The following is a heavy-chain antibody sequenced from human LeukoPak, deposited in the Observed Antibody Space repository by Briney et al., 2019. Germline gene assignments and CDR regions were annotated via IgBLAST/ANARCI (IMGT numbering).Heavy chain of an antibody. Sequence: ASVKVSCKASGYTFTSYGISWVRQAPGQGLEWMGWISAYNGNTNYAQKLQGRVTMTTDTSTSTAYMGLRSLRSDDTAVYYCARDQYYDYVWGSYRPNWFDPWGQGTLVTVSS. CDR1: GYTFTSYG. D-gene: IGHD3-16*02. V-gene: IGHV1-18*01. CDR2: ISAYNGNT. CDR3: ARDQYYDYVWGSYRPNWFDP. J-gene: IGHJ5*02.